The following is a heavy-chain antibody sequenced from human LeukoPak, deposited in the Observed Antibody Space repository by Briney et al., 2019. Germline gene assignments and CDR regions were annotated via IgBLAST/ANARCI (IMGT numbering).Heavy chain of an antibody. J-gene: IGHJ3*02. CDR1: GFTFSSYA. CDR2: ISYDGSNK. CDR3: ARAKPNYYDSSGAHAFDI. Sequence: GGSLRLSCAASGFTFSSYAMHWVRQAPGKGLEWVAVISYDGSNKYYADSVKGRFTISRDNAKNTLYLQMNSLRAEDTAVYYCARAKPNYYDSSGAHAFDIWGQGTMVTVSS. V-gene: IGHV3-30*04. D-gene: IGHD3-22*01.